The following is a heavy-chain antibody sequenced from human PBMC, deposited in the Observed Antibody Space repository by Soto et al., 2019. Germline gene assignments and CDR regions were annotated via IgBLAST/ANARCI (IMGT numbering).Heavy chain of an antibody. CDR2: ISYDGTNK. J-gene: IGHJ6*02. CDR3: ALDLLRPGRAYGMDV. Sequence: QVQLVESGGGVVQPGRSLRLSCAASGFTFSSYGMHWVRQAPGKGLEWVAVISYDGTNKYYADSVKGRFTISRDNSKNTLYLQMNSLRAEDTAVYYCALDLLRPGRAYGMDVWGQGTTVTVSS. V-gene: IGHV3-30*03. CDR1: GFTFSSYG.